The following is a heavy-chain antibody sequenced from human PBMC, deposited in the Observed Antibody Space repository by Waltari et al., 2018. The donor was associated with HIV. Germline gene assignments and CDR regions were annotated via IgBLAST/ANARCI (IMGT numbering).Heavy chain of an antibody. CDR2: ISVYNDNT. CDR3: ARAPMTTVTSRGFDI. V-gene: IGHV1-18*01. CDR1: GYPFTRYG. Sequence: QVQLVQSGAEVKKPGASLKVSCKASGYPFTRYGISWVRQAPGQGLEWIGWISVYNDNTKYAQKIQDRLNMTTDSPTSTAYMELRSLRSDDTAVYYCARAPMTTVTSRGFDIWGQGTMVIVSS. J-gene: IGHJ3*02. D-gene: IGHD4-17*01.